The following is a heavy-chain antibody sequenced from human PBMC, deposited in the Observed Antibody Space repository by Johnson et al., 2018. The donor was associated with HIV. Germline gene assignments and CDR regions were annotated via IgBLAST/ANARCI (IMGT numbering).Heavy chain of an antibody. V-gene: IGHV3-NL1*01. Sequence: HVQLVESGGAVVQPGGSLRLSCAASGFTYDDYAIHWVRQAPGKGLEWVSVIYSGGNTYYADSVKGRFTISRDSSKNTLYLQMTSLRAEDTAVYYCARGSRYTYDYDDVHLLQAFDVWGQGTMVTVSS. J-gene: IGHJ3*01. CDR3: ARGSRYTYDYDDVHLLQAFDV. CDR1: GFTYDDYA. CDR2: IYSGGNT. D-gene: IGHD3-22*01.